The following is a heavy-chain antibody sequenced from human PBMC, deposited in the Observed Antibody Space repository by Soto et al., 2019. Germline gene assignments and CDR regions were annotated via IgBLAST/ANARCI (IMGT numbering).Heavy chain of an antibody. Sequence: PSETLSLTCTVSGGSISSYCWSWIRQPPGKGLEWIGYIYYSGSTNYNPSLKSRVTISVDTSKNQFSLKLSSVTAADTAVYYCARASSYYYYGMDVWGQGTTVTVSS. CDR3: ARASSYYYYGMDV. J-gene: IGHJ6*02. V-gene: IGHV4-59*01. CDR2: IYYSGST. CDR1: GGSISSYC.